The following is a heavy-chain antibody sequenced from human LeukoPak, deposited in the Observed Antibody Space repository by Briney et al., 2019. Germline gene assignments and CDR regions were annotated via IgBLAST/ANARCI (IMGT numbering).Heavy chain of an antibody. V-gene: IGHV4-30-4*01. Sequence: SVTLSLTCTVSGGSISSGDYYWSWIRQPPGKGLEWIGYIYYSGSTYYNPSLKSRVTISVDTSKNQFSLKLSSVTAADTAVYYCARVTAMVTFDYWGQGTLVTISS. D-gene: IGHD5-18*01. CDR2: IYYSGST. CDR1: GGSISSGDYY. J-gene: IGHJ4*02. CDR3: ARVTAMVTFDY.